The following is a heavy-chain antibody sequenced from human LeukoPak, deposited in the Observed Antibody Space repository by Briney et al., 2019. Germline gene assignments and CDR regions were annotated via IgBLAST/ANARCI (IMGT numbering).Heavy chain of an antibody. CDR1: GGSINSGDYY. CDR3: ASFLTGTTFFSAGGEYYFDY. CDR2: IYYSGST. Sequence: KPSQTLSLTCAVSGGSINSGDYYWTWIRQPPGKGLECFGYIYYSGSTYYNPSLKSRVTISVDTSKNQFSLKLSSVTAADTAVYYCASFLTGTTFFSAGGEYYFDYWGQGTLVTVSS. J-gene: IGHJ4*02. D-gene: IGHD1-1*01. V-gene: IGHV4-30-4*08.